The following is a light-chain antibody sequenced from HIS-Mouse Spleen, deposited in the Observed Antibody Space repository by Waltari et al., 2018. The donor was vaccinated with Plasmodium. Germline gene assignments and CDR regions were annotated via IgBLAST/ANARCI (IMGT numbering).Light chain of an antibody. J-gene: IGKJ3*01. V-gene: IGKV3-15*01. Sequence: EIVMTQSPATLSVSPGERATLSCRASQSVSSNLAWYQQKPGQAPRLLIYGASTRATGIPARFSGSGSGTEFTLTISSLQSEDFAVYYCQQYNTWSFTFGPGTKVAI. CDR2: GAS. CDR3: QQYNTWSFT. CDR1: QSVSSN.